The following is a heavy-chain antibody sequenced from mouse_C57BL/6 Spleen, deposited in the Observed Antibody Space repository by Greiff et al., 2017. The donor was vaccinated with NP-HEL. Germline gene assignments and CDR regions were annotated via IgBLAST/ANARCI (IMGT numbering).Heavy chain of an antibody. V-gene: IGHV1-4*01. J-gene: IGHJ2*01. Sequence: LVESGAELARPGASVKMSCKASGYTFTSYTMHWVKQRPGQGLEWIGYINPSSGYTKYNQKFKDKATLTADKSSSTAYMQLSSLTSEDSAVYYCARSVTTVVATNYFDYWGQGTTLTVSS. CDR2: INPSSGYT. CDR3: ARSVTTVVATNYFDY. CDR1: GYTFTSYT. D-gene: IGHD1-1*01.